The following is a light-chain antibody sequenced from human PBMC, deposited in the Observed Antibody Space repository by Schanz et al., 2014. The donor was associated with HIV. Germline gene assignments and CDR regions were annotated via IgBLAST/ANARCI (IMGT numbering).Light chain of an antibody. CDR1: SSNIRFNA. V-gene: IGLV1-44*01. CDR3: ATWDDSLNGWV. CDR2: NSY. Sequence: QSVLTQPSSASGTPGQRVTISCSGSSSNIRFNAVDWFQQLPGTAPKLLIYNSYHRPSGVPDRFSGSQSGTSASLAISGLQAEDEADFFCATWDDSLNGWVFGGGTKLTVL. J-gene: IGLJ3*02.